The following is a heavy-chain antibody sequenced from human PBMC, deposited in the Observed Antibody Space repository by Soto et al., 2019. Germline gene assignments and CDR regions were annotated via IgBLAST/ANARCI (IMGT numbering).Heavy chain of an antibody. CDR2: IYNDGST. CDR1: GFTVSGNY. V-gene: IGHV3-66*01. D-gene: IGHD3-3*01. J-gene: IGHJ6*03. CDR3: ATIFGVVSYFYYMDV. Sequence: PGGSLRLSCAVSGFTVSGNYMSWVRQAPGEGLEWVSTIYNDGSTYYADSVKGRFTISRDNSRNTLYLQMNSLTVEDTAVYYCATIFGVVSYFYYMDVWGKGTTVTVSS.